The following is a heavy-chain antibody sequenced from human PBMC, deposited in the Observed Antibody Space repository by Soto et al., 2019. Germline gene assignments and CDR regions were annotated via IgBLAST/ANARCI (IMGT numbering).Heavy chain of an antibody. CDR1: GFTFSSYA. V-gene: IGHV3-30-3*01. J-gene: IGHJ4*02. CDR2: ISYDGSNK. CDR3: VRGIVVVAATAIDY. Sequence: PGGSLRLSCAASGFTFSSYAMHWVRQAPGKGLEWVAVISYDGSNKYYADSVKGRFTISRDNSKNTLYLQMNSLRAEDTAVYYCVRGIVVVAATAIDYWGQGTLVTVSS. D-gene: IGHD2-15*01.